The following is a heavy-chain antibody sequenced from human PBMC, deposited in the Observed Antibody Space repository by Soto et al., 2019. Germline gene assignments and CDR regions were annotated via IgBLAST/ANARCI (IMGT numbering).Heavy chain of an antibody. D-gene: IGHD6-25*01. Sequence: TLSVNCAVSGGSIVIGTWLSWFGQPPGRGLEWIGEIYHSGSPNYNPSLKSRVTMSVDKSKNLFSLRLSSVTAADSALYYCACLVPAATNWFYPRGQ. V-gene: IGHV4-4*02. CDR2: IYHSGSP. CDR3: ACLVPAATNWFYP. CDR1: GGSIVIGTW. J-gene: IGHJ5*02.